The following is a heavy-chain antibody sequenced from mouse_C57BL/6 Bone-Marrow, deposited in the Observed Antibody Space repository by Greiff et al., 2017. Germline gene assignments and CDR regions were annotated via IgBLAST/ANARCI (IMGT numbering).Heavy chain of an antibody. CDR3: ARHYYGSSYYFDY. D-gene: IGHD1-1*01. Sequence: VQLQQSGPGLVAPSQSLSITCTVSGFSLTSYAISWVRQPPGKGLEWLGVIWTGGGTNYNSALKSRLSISKDNSKSQVFLKMNSLQTDDTARYYCARHYYGSSYYFDYWGQGTTLTVSS. CDR2: IWTGGGT. V-gene: IGHV2-9-1*01. CDR1: GFSLTSYA. J-gene: IGHJ2*01.